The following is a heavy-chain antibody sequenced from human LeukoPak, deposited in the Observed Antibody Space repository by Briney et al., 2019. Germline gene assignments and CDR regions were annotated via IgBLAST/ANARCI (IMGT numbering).Heavy chain of an antibody. CDR1: GYSFTNYW. Sequence: GESLKISYKGSGYSFTNYWIGWVRQMPGKGLEWMGIIYPGDSDTRYSPSFQGQVTISADKSITTAYLRWSSLKASDTAVYYCARRHDNTDYWTYWGQGTLVTVSS. V-gene: IGHV5-51*01. D-gene: IGHD4-11*01. J-gene: IGHJ4*02. CDR2: IYPGDSDT. CDR3: ARRHDNTDYWTY.